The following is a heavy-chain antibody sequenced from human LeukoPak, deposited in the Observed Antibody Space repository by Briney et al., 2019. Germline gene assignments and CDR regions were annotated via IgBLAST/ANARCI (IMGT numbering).Heavy chain of an antibody. J-gene: IGHJ4*02. Sequence: SLRLSCTTSGFAFDDFAMSWVRQHAGKRLEWVGFIRRRAYGGAAEYAASVKGRFIISRDDSKGIAYLQMNSLKTEDTAVYYCSRNGLVDFDYWGQGSRVIVSP. CDR1: GFAFDDFA. CDR3: SRNGLVDFDY. V-gene: IGHV3-49*04. CDR2: IRRRAYGGAA.